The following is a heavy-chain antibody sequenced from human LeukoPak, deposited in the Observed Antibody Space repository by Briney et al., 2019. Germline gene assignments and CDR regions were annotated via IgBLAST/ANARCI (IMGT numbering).Heavy chain of an antibody. CDR3: ARGFTLFDP. V-gene: IGHV4-59*01. CDR1: GGSISHYY. D-gene: IGHD2/OR15-2a*01. Sequence: SETLSLTCTVSGGSISHYYWNWIRQPPGKGLEWIGYIYYSGTTNYNPSLKSRVTISVDTSKNQFSLKLSSVTTADTAVYYCARGFTLFDPWGQGTLVTVSS. CDR2: IYYSGTT. J-gene: IGHJ5*02.